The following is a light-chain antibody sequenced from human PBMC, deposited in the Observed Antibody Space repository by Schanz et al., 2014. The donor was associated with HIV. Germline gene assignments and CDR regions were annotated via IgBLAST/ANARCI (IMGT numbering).Light chain of an antibody. CDR3: QHYGGSPGT. V-gene: IGKV3-20*01. Sequence: EIVLTQSPGTLSLSPGERATLSCRASQSINNNYLTWYQQTPGQAPRLLIYAASSRATGVPARFSGSGSGTEFTLTISSLQSEDFTVYYCQHYGGSPGTFGRGTKLEI. CDR2: AAS. J-gene: IGKJ2*01. CDR1: QSINNNY.